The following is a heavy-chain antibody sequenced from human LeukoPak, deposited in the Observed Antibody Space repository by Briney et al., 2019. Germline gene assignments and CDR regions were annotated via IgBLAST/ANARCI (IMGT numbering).Heavy chain of an antibody. D-gene: IGHD6-13*01. CDR2: IRYDGSNK. J-gene: IGHJ4*02. Sequence: PGRSLRLSCAASGFTFSSYGMHWVRQAPGKGLEWVAFIRYDGSNKYYADSVKGRFTISRDNSKNTLYLQMNSLRAEDTAVYYCAKALGEYSSSWDFDYWGQGTLVTVSS. V-gene: IGHV3-30*02. CDR1: GFTFSSYG. CDR3: AKALGEYSSSWDFDY.